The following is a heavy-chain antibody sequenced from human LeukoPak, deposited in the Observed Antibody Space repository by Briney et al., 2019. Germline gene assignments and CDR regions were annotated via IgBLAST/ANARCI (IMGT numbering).Heavy chain of an antibody. Sequence: SQTLSLTCTASGGSISSGGYYWSCIRPPPGKGLVCIVYIYYSGSGSTNYNPSLKSRVTISVDRTKNQFSLKLSSVTAADTAVYYCARVFGRYFDLWGRGTLVTVSS. V-gene: IGHV4-61*08. CDR2: IYYSGSGST. J-gene: IGHJ2*01. CDR3: ARVFGRYFDL. D-gene: IGHD3-16*01. CDR1: GGSISSGGYY.